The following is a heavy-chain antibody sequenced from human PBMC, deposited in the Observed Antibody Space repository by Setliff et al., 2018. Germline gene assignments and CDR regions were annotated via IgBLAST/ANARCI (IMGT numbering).Heavy chain of an antibody. Sequence: ASVKVSCKAFRYTFNDYYIHWVRQTPGQGLEWMGRINPSSGGTDDAQNFLGRVTMTRDTAISTAYMVLSRLTSDDTAVYHCARAEYTSSSLYYYMDVWGKGTTVTVS. V-gene: IGHV1-2*06. CDR1: RYTFNDYY. CDR3: ARAEYTSSSLYYYMDV. J-gene: IGHJ6*03. CDR2: INPSSGGT. D-gene: IGHD6-6*01.